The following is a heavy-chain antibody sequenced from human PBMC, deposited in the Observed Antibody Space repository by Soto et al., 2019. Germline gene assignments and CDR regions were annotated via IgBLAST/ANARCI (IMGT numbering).Heavy chain of an antibody. Sequence: SVKVACKASGGTFSSYAISWVRQAPGQGLEWMGGIIPIFGTANYAQKFQGRVTITADKSTSTAYMELSSLRSEDTAVYYCARWINVDTAMAVFYYYYGMDVWGQGTTVTVSS. CDR2: IIPIFGTA. D-gene: IGHD5-18*01. V-gene: IGHV1-69*06. CDR1: GGTFSSYA. CDR3: ARWINVDTAMAVFYYYYGMDV. J-gene: IGHJ6*02.